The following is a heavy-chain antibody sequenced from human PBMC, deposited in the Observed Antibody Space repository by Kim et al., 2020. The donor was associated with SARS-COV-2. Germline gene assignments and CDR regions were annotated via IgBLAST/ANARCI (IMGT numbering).Heavy chain of an antibody. CDR3: ARGVVGTPYYFDY. V-gene: IGHV3-23*03. D-gene: IGHD2-15*01. Sequence: AHSVEGRFAHYRDDSKNTLYLQMNSLRVEDTAVYYCARGVVGTPYYFDYWGQGTLVTVSS. J-gene: IGHJ4*02.